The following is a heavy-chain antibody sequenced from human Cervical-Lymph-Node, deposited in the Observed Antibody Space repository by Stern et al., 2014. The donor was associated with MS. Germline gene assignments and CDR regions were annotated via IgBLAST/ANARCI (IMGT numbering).Heavy chain of an antibody. D-gene: IGHD4-17*01. J-gene: IGHJ3*02. Sequence: VHLVESGAEVKKPGASVKVSCKASGNTFNGYYIHWVRQAPGQGLEWMGRINPNSGGTNYSQKFQGRVTMTRDTSISTAYMELSRLRSDDTAVYYCARSLMTTVTTRFAFDIWGQGTMVTVSS. CDR1: GNTFNGYY. CDR2: INPNSGGT. V-gene: IGHV1-2*06. CDR3: ARSLMTTVTTRFAFDI.